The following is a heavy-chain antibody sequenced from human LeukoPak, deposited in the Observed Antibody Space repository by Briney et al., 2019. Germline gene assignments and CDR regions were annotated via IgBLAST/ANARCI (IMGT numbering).Heavy chain of an antibody. Sequence: GGSLRLSCAASGFTFSSYAMSWVRQAPGKGLKWVSAISGSGGSTYYADSVKGRFTISRDNSKNTLYLQMNSLRAEDTAVYYCAKGGKRAARLSDAFDIWGQGTMVTVSS. CDR3: AKGGKRAARLSDAFDI. J-gene: IGHJ3*02. D-gene: IGHD6-6*01. V-gene: IGHV3-23*01. CDR2: ISGSGGST. CDR1: GFTFSSYA.